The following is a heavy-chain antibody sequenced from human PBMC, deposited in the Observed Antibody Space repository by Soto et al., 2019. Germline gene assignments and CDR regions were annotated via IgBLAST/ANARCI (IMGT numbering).Heavy chain of an antibody. J-gene: IGHJ6*01. V-gene: IGHV1-18*01. CDR2: ISAYNGNT. CDR1: GYTFTSYG. CDR3: ARGGYSGYEGYYGMQV. D-gene: IGHD5-12*01. Sequence: ASVKVSCKASGYTFTSYGISWGRKAPGQGLEWMGWISAYNGNTNYAQKLQGRVTMTTDTSTSTAYMELRSLRSDDTAVYYCARGGYSGYEGYYGMQVWGQGSAVTVSS.